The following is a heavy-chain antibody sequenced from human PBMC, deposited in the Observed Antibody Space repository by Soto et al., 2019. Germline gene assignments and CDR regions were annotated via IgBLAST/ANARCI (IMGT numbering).Heavy chain of an antibody. CDR1: GLTFNDFA. Sequence: GGSLRLSCAASGLTFNDFAINWVRQTPGKGLEWVSVISATGDTTYNADSVKGRFTISRDNSKNTAYLQMNSLRVEDTALYYCAKGYCSYPKYSFDSWCQGTLVTVSS. D-gene: IGHD3-16*02. J-gene: IGHJ4*02. CDR3: AKGYCSYPKYSFDS. V-gene: IGHV3-23*01. CDR2: ISATGDTT.